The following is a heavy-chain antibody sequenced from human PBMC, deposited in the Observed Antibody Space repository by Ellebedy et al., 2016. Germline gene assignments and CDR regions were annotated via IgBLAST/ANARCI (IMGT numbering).Heavy chain of an antibody. CDR2: ISGSGGST. CDR3: AKSPGDMVRGVMGYYYYGMDV. J-gene: IGHJ6*02. V-gene: IGHV3-23*01. Sequence: GESLKISCAASGFTFSSYAMSWVRQAPGKGLEWVSAISGSGGSTYYADSVKGRFTISRDNSKNTLYLQMNSLRAEDTAVYYCAKSPGDMVRGVMGYYYYGMDVWGQGTTVTVSS. D-gene: IGHD3-10*01. CDR1: GFTFSSYA.